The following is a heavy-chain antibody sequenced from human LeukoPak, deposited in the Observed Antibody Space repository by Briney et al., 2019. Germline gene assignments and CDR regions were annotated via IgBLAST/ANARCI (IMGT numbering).Heavy chain of an antibody. J-gene: IGHJ6*04. Sequence: GGSLRLSCAASGFTFSRHAIHWVRQAPGKGLEWVAVISYDGSNKYYADSVKGRFTISRDNSKNSLYLQMNSLRAEDTAVYYCARGKHRDIVVVPAAKWGDVWGKGTTVTVSS. CDR2: ISYDGSNK. CDR1: GFTFSRHA. CDR3: ARGKHRDIVVVPAAKWGDV. D-gene: IGHD2-2*01. V-gene: IGHV3-30-3*01.